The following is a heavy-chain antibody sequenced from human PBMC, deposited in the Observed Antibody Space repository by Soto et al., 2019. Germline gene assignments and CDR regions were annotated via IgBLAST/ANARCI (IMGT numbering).Heavy chain of an antibody. J-gene: IGHJ4*02. CDR3: AREIWGPEY. CDR2: IKKDGSEK. D-gene: IGHD7-27*01. Sequence: PGGSLRLSCAASGFTFTDHWMTWVRQSPGRGLEWVANIKKDGSEKHYVDSVKGRFTISRDNAKNSLYLQINSLRAEDTAVYYCAREIWGPEYWGQGTRVTVSS. V-gene: IGHV3-7*03. CDR1: GFTFTDHW.